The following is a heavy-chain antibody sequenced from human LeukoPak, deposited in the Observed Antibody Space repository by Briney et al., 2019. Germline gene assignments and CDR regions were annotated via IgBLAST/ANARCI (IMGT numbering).Heavy chain of an antibody. V-gene: IGHV1-69*05. Sequence: SVKVSCKASGGTFSSYAISWVRQAPGQGLEWMRGIIPIFGTANYAQKFQGRVTITTDESTSTAYMELSSLRSEDTAVYYCARSRRGSFLVDYWGQGTLVTVSS. CDR2: IIPIFGTA. J-gene: IGHJ4*02. D-gene: IGHD3-10*01. CDR3: ARSRRGSFLVDY. CDR1: GGTFSSYA.